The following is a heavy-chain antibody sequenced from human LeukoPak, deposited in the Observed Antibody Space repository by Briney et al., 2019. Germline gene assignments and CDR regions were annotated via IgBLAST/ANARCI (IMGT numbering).Heavy chain of an antibody. J-gene: IGHJ4*02. CDR2: IYPADSDI. V-gene: IGHV5-51*01. CDR3: ATSQKRKGYTYGAARFDS. D-gene: IGHD5-18*01. CDR1: GYSFTSYW. Sequence: GESLKISCKGSGYSFTSYWIGWVRQMPGKGLEWMGIIYPADSDIRYSSSFQGQVTISADKSISTAYLQWSSLKASDTAMYYCATSQKRKGYTYGAARFDSWGQGTLVTVSS.